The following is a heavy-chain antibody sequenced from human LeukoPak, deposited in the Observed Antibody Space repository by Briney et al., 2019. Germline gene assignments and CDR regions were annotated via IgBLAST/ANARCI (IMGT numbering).Heavy chain of an antibody. CDR1: GYTFTSYD. J-gene: IGHJ6*04. D-gene: IGHD2-2*01. V-gene: IGHV1-2*02. Sequence: ASVKVSCKASGYTFTSYDINWVRQAPGQGLEWMGWINPNSGGTNYAQKFQGRVTMTRDTSISTAYMELSRLRSDDTAVYYCASILSYCSSTTCYATGMDVWGKGTTVTASS. CDR2: INPNSGGT. CDR3: ASILSYCSSTTCYATGMDV.